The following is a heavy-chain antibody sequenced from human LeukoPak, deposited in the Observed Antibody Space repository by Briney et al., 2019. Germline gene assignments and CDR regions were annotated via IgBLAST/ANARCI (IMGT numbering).Heavy chain of an antibody. CDR3: AREGSGWYGAVDWFDP. CDR2: MNPNSGNT. CDR1: GYTFTSYD. J-gene: IGHJ5*02. V-gene: IGHV1-8*03. D-gene: IGHD6-19*01. Sequence: ASVTVSFKASGYTFTSYDINWVRQATGQGLEWMGWMNPNSGNTGYAQKFQGRVTITRNTSISTAYMELSRLRSDDTAVYYCAREGSGWYGAVDWFDPWGQGTLVTVSS.